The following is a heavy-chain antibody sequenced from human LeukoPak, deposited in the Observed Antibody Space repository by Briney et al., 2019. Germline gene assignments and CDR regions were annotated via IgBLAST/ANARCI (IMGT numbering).Heavy chain of an antibody. CDR1: GFTFMTYG. CDR3: ARESAGISSDI. CDR2: IWSDGSKQ. Sequence: GGSLRLSCATSGFTFMTYGFHWVRQAPGKGLEWVAVIWSDGSKQYYADSVKGRFTISRDSSDSTVHLHMNSLRVEDTAVYYCARESAGISSDIWGQGTIVTVSS. D-gene: IGHD2-15*01. J-gene: IGHJ3*02. V-gene: IGHV3-33*01.